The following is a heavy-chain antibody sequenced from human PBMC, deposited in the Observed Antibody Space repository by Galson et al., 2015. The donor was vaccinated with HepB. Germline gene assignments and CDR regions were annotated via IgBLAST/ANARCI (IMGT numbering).Heavy chain of an antibody. CDR1: GSSFTSYW. D-gene: IGHD3-10*01. CDR2: IYPGDSDT. J-gene: IGHJ1*01. CDR3: ARYSDLDYYGSGSEYFQH. Sequence: QSGAEVKKPGESLKISCKGSGSSFTSYWIGWVRQMPGKGLEWMGIIYPGDSDTRYSPSFQGQVTISADKSISTAYLQWSSLKASDTAMYYRARYSDLDYYGSGSEYFQHWGQGTLVTVSS. V-gene: IGHV5-51*01.